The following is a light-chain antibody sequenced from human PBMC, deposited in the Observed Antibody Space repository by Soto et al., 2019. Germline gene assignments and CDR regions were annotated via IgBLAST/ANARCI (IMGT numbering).Light chain of an antibody. V-gene: IGKV1-39*01. CDR1: QGMNDF. Sequence: QLAQSPASLSASVGDRVTITCRASQGMNDFLNWYKQAPGKAPELLIYRASMLATVVPPRLSGAQSVTVFTLTIGGLEPADVTTCFCLPTYVVPLVFGGGTKVAMK. J-gene: IGKJ4*01. CDR3: LPTYVVPLV. CDR2: RAS.